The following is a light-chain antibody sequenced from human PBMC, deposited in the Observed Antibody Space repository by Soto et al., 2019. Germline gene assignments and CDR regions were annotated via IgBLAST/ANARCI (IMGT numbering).Light chain of an antibody. CDR2: GAS. J-gene: IGKJ4*01. CDR3: QQYNNWPLVT. CDR1: QSVSTY. Sequence: EIVMTQSPATLSVSPGERATLSCRASQSVSTYLAWYQQKHGQTPRLLIFGASARATGIPARFSGSGSGSEFTLTISSLQSEDFAVYSCQQYNNWPLVTFGGGTKLEIK. V-gene: IGKV3-15*01.